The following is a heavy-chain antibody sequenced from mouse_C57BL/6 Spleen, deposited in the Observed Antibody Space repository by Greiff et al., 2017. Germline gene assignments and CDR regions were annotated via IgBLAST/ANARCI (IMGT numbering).Heavy chain of an antibody. J-gene: IGHJ3*01. D-gene: IGHD1-1*01. CDR1: GYTFTSYW. CDR3: ARSGYYGSRAWFAY. CDR2: IYPGGGST. V-gene: IGHV1-55*01. Sequence: QVQLQQPGAELVKPGASVKMSCKASGYTFTSYWITWVKQRPGQGLEWIGDIYPGGGSTNYNEKFKSKATLPVDTSSSTAYMQLSSRTSEDSAVXYWARSGYYGSRAWFAYWGQGTLVTVSA.